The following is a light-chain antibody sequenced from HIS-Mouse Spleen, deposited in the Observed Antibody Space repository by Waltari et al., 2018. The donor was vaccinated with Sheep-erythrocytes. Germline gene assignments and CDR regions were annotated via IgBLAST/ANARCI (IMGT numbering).Light chain of an antibody. CDR2: DAS. J-gene: IGKJ2*01. Sequence: IHFTHSPSSLSSSLLYIFTITFLSIHVIISSLSWYQQKPGKTPKLLIYDASSLESGVPSRFSGSGSGQDFTLKISSLQHEDFATYYCQQFNSHPMYTFGQGTKLEIK. CDR1: HVIISS. V-gene: IGKV1-13*02. CDR3: QQFNSHPMYT.